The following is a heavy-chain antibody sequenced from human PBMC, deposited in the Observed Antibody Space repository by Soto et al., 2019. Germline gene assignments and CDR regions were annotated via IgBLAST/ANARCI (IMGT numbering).Heavy chain of an antibody. Sequence: PGGSLRLSCAASGFTFSSYSMNWVRQAPGKGLEWVSYISSSSSTIYYADSVKGRFTISRDNAKNSLYLQMNSLRAEDTAVYYCARVRATPTLRFLEWLPSTQYYYYYMDVWGKGTTVTVSS. V-gene: IGHV3-48*01. CDR3: ARVRATPTLRFLEWLPSTQYYYYYMDV. CDR2: ISSSSSTI. D-gene: IGHD3-3*01. J-gene: IGHJ6*03. CDR1: GFTFSSYS.